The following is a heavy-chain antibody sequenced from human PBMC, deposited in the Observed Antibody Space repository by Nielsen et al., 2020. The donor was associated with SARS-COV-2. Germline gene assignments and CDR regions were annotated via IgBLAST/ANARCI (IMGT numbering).Heavy chain of an antibody. CDR3: ASMTTVTSLDY. Sequence: GESLKISCAASGFTFSSYAMSWVRQAPGKGLEWVSAISGSGGSTYYADSVKGRFTISRDNSKNTLYLQMNSLRAEDTAVYYCASMTTVTSLDYWGQGTLVTVSS. D-gene: IGHD4-17*01. V-gene: IGHV3-23*01. CDR1: GFTFSSYA. CDR2: ISGSGGST. J-gene: IGHJ4*02.